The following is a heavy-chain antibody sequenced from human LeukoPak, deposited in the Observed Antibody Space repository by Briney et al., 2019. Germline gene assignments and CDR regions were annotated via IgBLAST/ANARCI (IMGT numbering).Heavy chain of an antibody. CDR1: GITFSNYG. Sequence: GRSLRLSCAASGITFSNYGMHWVRQAPGKGLEWVALIWYGGSNKYYADSVKGRFTISRDNSKNTLYLQMNSLRAEDTAVYYCAKEAAGTLDPWGQGTLVTVSS. D-gene: IGHD6-13*01. J-gene: IGHJ5*02. CDR3: AKEAAGTLDP. CDR2: IWYGGSNK. V-gene: IGHV3-33*06.